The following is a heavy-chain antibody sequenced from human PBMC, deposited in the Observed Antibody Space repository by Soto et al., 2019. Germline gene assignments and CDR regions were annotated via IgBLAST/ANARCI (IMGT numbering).Heavy chain of an antibody. Sequence: TLSLTCSVSGGSIRGSYCSWIRQPPENGLEWIASISYTGSATHNPSLKSRVSVSVDTTENQCSLKLTSVTAADTATYYCATGGGWLQNSNLRGLYFDYWGQGALVTVSS. D-gene: IGHD6-19*01. J-gene: IGHJ4*02. CDR3: ATGGGWLQNSNLRGLYFDY. CDR1: GGSIRGSY. CDR2: ISYTGSA. V-gene: IGHV4-59*01.